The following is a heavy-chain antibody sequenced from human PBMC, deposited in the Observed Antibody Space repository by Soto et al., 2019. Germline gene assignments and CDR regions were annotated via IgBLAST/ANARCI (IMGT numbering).Heavy chain of an antibody. CDR1: VYSFTNND. Sequence: VGSVQVSCQASVYSFTNNDVSLLRQAIVQGLEWMGWMNPGSGDTGYAQKFQGRVTMTRDISIATAYMELSSLRSDDTAIYYCARMETFGSLNWFDPWGQGPLVTGSS. D-gene: IGHD3-16*01. V-gene: IGHV1-8*01. CDR3: ARMETFGSLNWFDP. CDR2: MNPGSGDT. J-gene: IGHJ5*02.